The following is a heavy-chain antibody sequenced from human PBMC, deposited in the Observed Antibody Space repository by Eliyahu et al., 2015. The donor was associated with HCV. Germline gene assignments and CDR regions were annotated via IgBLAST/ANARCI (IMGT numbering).Heavy chain of an antibody. J-gene: IGHJ3*02. CDR3: ARVIVRLWVGGDHIDI. V-gene: IGHV3-7*03. CDR2: IKEXXSEK. Sequence: EGQLVEAGGGLVQPGGSLRLSCEASGFTFYSYWMTWVRQAPGKGLERVASIKEXXSEKHYVDSVRGRFSISRDNAKNSLFLEMNSLRDEDTGLYYCARVIVRLWVGGDHIDIWGXGTRVSVSS. CDR1: GFTFYSYW. D-gene: IGHD3-10*01.